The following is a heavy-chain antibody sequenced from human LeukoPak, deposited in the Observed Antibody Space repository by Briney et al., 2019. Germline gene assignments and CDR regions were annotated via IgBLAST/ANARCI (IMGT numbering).Heavy chain of an antibody. D-gene: IGHD1-14*01. V-gene: IGHV1-8*03. CDR1: GYTFTSYD. J-gene: IGHJ3*02. Sequence: ASVKVSCKASGYTFTSYDINWVRQATGQGLERMGWMNPNSGNTGYAQKFQGRVTITRNTSISTAYMELSSLRSEDTAVYYCARETNRNAFDIWGQGTMVTVSS. CDR2: MNPNSGNT. CDR3: ARETNRNAFDI.